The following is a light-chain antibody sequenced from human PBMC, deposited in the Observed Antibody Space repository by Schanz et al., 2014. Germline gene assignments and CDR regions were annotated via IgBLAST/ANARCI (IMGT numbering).Light chain of an antibody. CDR3: QQSYSAPLT. V-gene: IGKV1-39*01. CDR1: QRISSY. Sequence: DVQMTPSPSSLSASVGDRVTITCRASQRISSYLNWYQQKPGKAPKFLIYAASNLQSGVPSRFSGSGSGTDFTLTISSLQPEDFATYYCQQSYSAPLTFGGGTKVEIK. J-gene: IGKJ4*01. CDR2: AAS.